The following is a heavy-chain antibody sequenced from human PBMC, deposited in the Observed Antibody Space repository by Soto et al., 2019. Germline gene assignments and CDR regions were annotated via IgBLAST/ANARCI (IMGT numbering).Heavy chain of an antibody. J-gene: IGHJ5*02. V-gene: IGHV1-69*06. D-gene: IGHD2-8*01. CDR1: GGTFISYA. CDR3: ARYQMVYANWFDP. Sequence: SVKVSCKASGGTFISYAISWVRQAPGQGLEWMGGIIPIFGTANYAQKFQGRVTITADKSTSTAYMELSSLRSEDTAVYYCARYQMVYANWFDPWGQGTLVTVSS. CDR2: IIPIFGTA.